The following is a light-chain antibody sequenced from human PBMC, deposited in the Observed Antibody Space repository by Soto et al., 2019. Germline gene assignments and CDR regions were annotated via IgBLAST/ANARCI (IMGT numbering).Light chain of an antibody. CDR1: QRVSSDY. Sequence: EIVLTQSPGTLSLSPGENATLSCRASQRVSSDYLAWYQQKPDQAPSLLIYGASIRATGIPDRFSGSGSGTDFTLTITRLEPEDFALYFCHQYDTSPRTFGQGTKVEIK. J-gene: IGKJ1*01. CDR3: HQYDTSPRT. CDR2: GAS. V-gene: IGKV3-20*01.